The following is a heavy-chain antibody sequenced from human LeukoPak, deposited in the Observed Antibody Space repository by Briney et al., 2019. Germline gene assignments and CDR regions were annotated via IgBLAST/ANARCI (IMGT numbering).Heavy chain of an antibody. CDR2: MNPNSGNT. CDR3: ARGNRRIWFGPFHYYYMDV. D-gene: IGHD3-10*01. J-gene: IGHJ6*03. Sequence: GASVKVSCKASDYTFTSYGISWVRQAPGQGLEWMGWMNPNSGNTGYAQRFQGRVTMTRNTSISTAYMELSSLRSEDTAVYYCARGNRRIWFGPFHYYYMDVWGKGTTVTISS. V-gene: IGHV1-8*02. CDR1: DYTFTSYG.